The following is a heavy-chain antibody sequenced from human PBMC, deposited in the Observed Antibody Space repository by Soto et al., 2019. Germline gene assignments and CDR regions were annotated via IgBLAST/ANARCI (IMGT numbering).Heavy chain of an antibody. V-gene: IGHV4-30-4*01. CDR2: IYYSGST. J-gene: IGHJ5*02. CDR1: GGSISSGDYY. D-gene: IGHD1-26*01. Sequence: SETLSLTCTVPGGSISSGDYYWSWIRQPPGKGLEWIGYIYYSGSTYYNPSLKSRVTISVDTSKNQFSLKLSSVTAADTAAYYCARGYSNWFDPWGQGTLVTVSS. CDR3: ARGYSNWFDP.